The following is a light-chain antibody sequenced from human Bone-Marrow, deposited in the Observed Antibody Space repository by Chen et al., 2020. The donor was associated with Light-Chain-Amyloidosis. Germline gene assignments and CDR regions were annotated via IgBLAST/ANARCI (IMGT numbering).Light chain of an antibody. CDR3: QQRSNWPPLT. CDR1: QNVGTY. CDR2: DAS. Sequence: EIVLTQSPATLSLSLGERATLSCRASQNVGTYLAWYQQKPGQAPRLLIYDASNRATGIPGRFSGSWSGTAFTLTISSLEPEDFAVYYCQQRSNWPPLTFGGGTKVEMK. V-gene: IGKV3-11*01. J-gene: IGKJ4*01.